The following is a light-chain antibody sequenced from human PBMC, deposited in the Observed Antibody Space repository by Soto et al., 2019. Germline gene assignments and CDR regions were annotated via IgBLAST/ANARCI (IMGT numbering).Light chain of an antibody. CDR1: SSDVGGYNY. CDR3: SSYVSSSTFVV. CDR2: VVS. V-gene: IGLV2-14*01. J-gene: IGLJ2*01. Sequence: QSVLTQPPSASGSPGQSVTISCTGTSSDVGGYNYVSWHQQHPGKAPKVIITVVSNRPSGVSNRFSGSKSGNTASLTISGLQAEDEADYYCSSYVSSSTFVVFGGGTKLTVL.